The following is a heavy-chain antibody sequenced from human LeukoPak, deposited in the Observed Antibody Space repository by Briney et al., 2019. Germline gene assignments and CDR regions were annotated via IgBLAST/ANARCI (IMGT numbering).Heavy chain of an antibody. J-gene: IGHJ4*02. Sequence: SETLSLTCTVSGGSISGSSYYWGWIRQPPGKGLEWIGSIYYSGSTYYNPSLKSRVTISVDTSKNQFSLKLSSVTAADTAVYYCARDGVEMATIGDYWGQGTLVTVSS. CDR1: GGSISGSSYY. CDR3: ARDGVEMATIGDY. CDR2: IYYSGST. V-gene: IGHV4-39*07. D-gene: IGHD5-24*01.